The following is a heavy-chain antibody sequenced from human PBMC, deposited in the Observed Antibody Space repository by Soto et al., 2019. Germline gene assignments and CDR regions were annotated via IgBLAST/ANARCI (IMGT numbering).Heavy chain of an antibody. D-gene: IGHD2-8*01. J-gene: IGHJ3*02. CDR3: ARGGGVLIVYATAFDI. Sequence: VAVIWYDGSNKYYADSVKGRFTISRDNSKNTLYLQMNSLRAEDTAVYYCARGGGVLIVYATAFDIWGQGTMVTVSS. CDR2: IWYDGSNK. V-gene: IGHV3-33*01.